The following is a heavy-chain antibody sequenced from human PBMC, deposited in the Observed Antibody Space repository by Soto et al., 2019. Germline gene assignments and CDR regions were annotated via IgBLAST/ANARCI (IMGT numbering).Heavy chain of an antibody. V-gene: IGHV3-48*01. Sequence: EVQLVESGGGLVQPGGSLRLSCAVSGFTFSSYSMNWVRQAPGKGLEWVSYISSGSGTTYYADSVKGRFSISRDNANNSLYLQMXXXXXXDTAVYYCAKIGTYLRMDVWGQGTTVTVSS. D-gene: IGHD3-10*01. J-gene: IGHJ6*02. CDR2: ISSGSGTT. CDR3: AKIGTYLRMDV. CDR1: GFTFSSYS.